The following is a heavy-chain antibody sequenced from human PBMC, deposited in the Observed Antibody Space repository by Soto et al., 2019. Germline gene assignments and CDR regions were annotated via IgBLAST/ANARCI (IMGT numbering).Heavy chain of an antibody. D-gene: IGHD2-8*02. Sequence: GGSLRLSCAASGFTFSSYDMHWVRQATGKGVEWVSAIGTAGDPYHPGSVKGRFTISRENAKDSLYLQMNSLRAGDTALYYCAKATATGGGAFDICGQGTMVTVSS. CDR1: GFTFSSYD. J-gene: IGHJ3*02. V-gene: IGHV3-13*05. CDR2: IGTAGDP. CDR3: AKATATGGGAFDI.